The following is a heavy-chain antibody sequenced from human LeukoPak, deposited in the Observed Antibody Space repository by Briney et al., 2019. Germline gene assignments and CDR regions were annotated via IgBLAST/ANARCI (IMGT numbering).Heavy chain of an antibody. CDR3: ALELGIGDY. J-gene: IGHJ4*02. D-gene: IGHD7-27*01. Sequence: ASVKVSCKASGYTFTSYDVNWVRQATGQGLEWMGWMNPDSGNPGYAQRFQGRVTRTRNTSISTAYMELSSLRSEDTAVYYCALELGIGDYWGQGTLVTVSS. CDR2: MNPDSGNP. V-gene: IGHV1-8*01. CDR1: GYTFTSYD.